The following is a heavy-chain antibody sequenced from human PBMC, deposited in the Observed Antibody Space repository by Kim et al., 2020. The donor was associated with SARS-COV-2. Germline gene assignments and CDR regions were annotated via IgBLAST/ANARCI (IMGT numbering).Heavy chain of an antibody. Sequence: GGSLRLSCAASGFTFSDHYMDWVRQAPGKGLEWVGRTRNKANSYTTKYAASVKGRFTISRDDSKNSLFLLMNSLKTEDTAVYYCARVNYGGGSDIWGQGTMVTVSS. CDR2: TRNKANSYTT. CDR1: GFTFSDHY. J-gene: IGHJ3*02. D-gene: IGHD2-15*01. V-gene: IGHV3-72*01. CDR3: ARVNYGGGSDI.